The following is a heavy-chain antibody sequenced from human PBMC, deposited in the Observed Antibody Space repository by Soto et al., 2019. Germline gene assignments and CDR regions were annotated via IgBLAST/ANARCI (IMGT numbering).Heavy chain of an antibody. V-gene: IGHV3-23*04. CDR1: GFTFSSYA. J-gene: IGHJ1*01. CDR2: ISGSGGST. CDR3: AKERSSWELLLVYFQH. D-gene: IGHD1-26*01. Sequence: EVQLVESGGVVVQPGGSLRLSCAASGFTFSSYAMSWVRQAPGKGLEWVSAISGSGGSTYYADSVKGRFTISRDNSKNTLYLQMNSLRAEDTAVYYCAKERSSWELLLVYFQHWGQGTLVTVSS.